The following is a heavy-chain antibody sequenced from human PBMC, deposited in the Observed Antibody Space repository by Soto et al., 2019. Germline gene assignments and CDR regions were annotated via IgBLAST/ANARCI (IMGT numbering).Heavy chain of an antibody. J-gene: IGHJ6*02. Sequence: QVPLVQSGAEVKKPGSSVKVSCKASGGTFSSYAISWVRQAPGQGLEWMGGIIPIFGTANYAQKFQGRVTITADESTSTSSMELSSLRAEDTAVYYCARSLRYFDWSLAYYCMDVWGQGTTVTVSS. CDR1: GGTFSSYA. D-gene: IGHD3-9*01. CDR2: IIPIFGTA. V-gene: IGHV1-69*01. CDR3: ARSLRYFDWSLAYYCMDV.